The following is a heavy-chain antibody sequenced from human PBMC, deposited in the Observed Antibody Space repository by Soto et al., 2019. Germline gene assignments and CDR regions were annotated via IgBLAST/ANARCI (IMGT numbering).Heavy chain of an antibody. CDR2: IYSGGST. V-gene: IGHV3-66*01. Sequence: EVQLVESGGGLVQPGGSLRLSCAASGFTVSSNYMSWVRQAPGKGLEWVSVIYSGGSTYYADSVKGRFTTSRDNSKNTRCLQMNSLRAEDTAVYYCARDRNAAGIDVWGQGTTVTVSS. D-gene: IGHD6-25*01. CDR3: ARDRNAAGIDV. CDR1: GFTVSSNY. J-gene: IGHJ6*02.